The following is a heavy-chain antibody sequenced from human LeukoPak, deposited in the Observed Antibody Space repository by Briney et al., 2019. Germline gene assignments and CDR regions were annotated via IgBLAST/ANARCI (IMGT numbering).Heavy chain of an antibody. CDR2: IIPIFGGA. Sequence: SVKVSCKASEGTFNSYGISWVRQAPGRGLQWMGGIIPIFGGAYYAQEFQGRLTITADKSTTTAYMELSSLRSEDTAVYYCARVPYYYDSSGYYFSYMDVWGKGTTVTISS. J-gene: IGHJ6*03. V-gene: IGHV1-69*06. CDR1: EGTFNSYG. D-gene: IGHD3-22*01. CDR3: ARVPYYYDSSGYYFSYMDV.